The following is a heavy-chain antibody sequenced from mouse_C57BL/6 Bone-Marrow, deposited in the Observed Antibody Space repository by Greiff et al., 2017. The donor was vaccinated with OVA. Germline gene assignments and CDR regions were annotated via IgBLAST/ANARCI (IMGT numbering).Heavy chain of an antibody. CDR2: ISDGGSYT. CDR3: ARFTTVVAYYWYFDV. CDR1: GFTFSSYA. V-gene: IGHV5-4*01. Sequence: EVHLVESGGGLVKPGGSLKLSCAASGFTFSSYAMSWVRQTPEKRLEWVATISDGGSYTYYPDNVKGRFTISRDNAKNNLYLQMSHLKSEDTAMDYCARFTTVVAYYWYFDVWGTGTTVTVSS. J-gene: IGHJ1*03. D-gene: IGHD1-1*01.